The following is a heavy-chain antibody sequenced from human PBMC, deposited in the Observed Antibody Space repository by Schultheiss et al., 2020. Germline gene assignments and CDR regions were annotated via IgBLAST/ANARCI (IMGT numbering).Heavy chain of an antibody. CDR1: GGSFSGYY. J-gene: IGHJ5*02. CDR3: AKRTAVGSYNWFDA. V-gene: IGHV4-34*01. CDR2: INHSGST. Sequence: SQTLSLTCAVYGGSFSGYYWSWIRQPPGKGLEWIGEINHSGSTNYNPSLKSRVTISVDTSKNHFSLRLSSVSAADTALYFCAKRTAVGSYNWFDAWGQGTLVTVSS. D-gene: IGHD6-6*01.